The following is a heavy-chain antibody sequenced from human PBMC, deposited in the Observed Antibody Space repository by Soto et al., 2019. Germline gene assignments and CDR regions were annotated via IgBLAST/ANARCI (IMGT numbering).Heavy chain of an antibody. CDR1: GLTVSTNP. J-gene: IGHJ4*02. CDR2: NYTGGGT. CDR3: ARDGSGH. V-gene: IGHV3-66*01. Sequence: EVQSVESGGGLVQPGESLRLSCAASGLTVSTNPMSWVRQAPGKGLQWVSVNYTGGGTHYADSVKGRFTISRDNSKNTVNLQMNSLRPEDTAVYYCARDGSGHWGQGTLVTVSS.